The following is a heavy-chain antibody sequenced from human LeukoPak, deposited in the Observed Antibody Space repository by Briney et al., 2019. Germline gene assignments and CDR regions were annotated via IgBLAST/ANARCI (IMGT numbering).Heavy chain of an antibody. CDR1: GGTFSSYA. V-gene: IGHV1-46*01. CDR2: INPSGGNT. CDR3: ARGGESSSWYYFDY. J-gene: IGHJ4*02. Sequence: GASVKVSCKASGGTFSSYAISWVRQAPGQGLEWMGIINPSGGNTNYAQKFQGRVAMTRDTSTSTVYMELSSLRFEDTAVYYCARGGESSSWYYFDYWGQGTLVTVSS. D-gene: IGHD6-13*01.